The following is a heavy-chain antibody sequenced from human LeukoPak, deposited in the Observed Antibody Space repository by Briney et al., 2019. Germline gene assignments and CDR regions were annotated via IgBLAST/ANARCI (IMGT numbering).Heavy chain of an antibody. Sequence: ASVKVSCKASGDTFSSYAISWVRQAPGQGLEWMGGIIPIFGTANYAQKFQGRVTITADESTSAAYMELSSLRSEDTAVYYCARLEITTVTTSDYWGQGTLVTVSS. CDR3: ARLEITTVTTSDY. CDR2: IIPIFGTA. V-gene: IGHV1-69*01. D-gene: IGHD4-17*01. CDR1: GDTFSSYA. J-gene: IGHJ4*02.